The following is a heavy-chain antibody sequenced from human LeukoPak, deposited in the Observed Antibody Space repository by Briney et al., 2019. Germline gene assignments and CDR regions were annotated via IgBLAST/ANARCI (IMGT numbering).Heavy chain of an antibody. CDR2: ISYDGSNK. J-gene: IGHJ4*02. V-gene: IGHV3-30*18. CDR1: GFTFSSYG. D-gene: IGHD3-22*01. CDR3: AKDRQWLSSGYYFDY. Sequence: GGSLRLSCAASGFTFSSYGMHWVRQAPGKGLEWVAVISYDGSNKYYADSVKGRFTISRDNSKNTLYLQMNSLRAEDTAVYYCAKDRQWLSSGYYFDYWGQGTLLTVSS.